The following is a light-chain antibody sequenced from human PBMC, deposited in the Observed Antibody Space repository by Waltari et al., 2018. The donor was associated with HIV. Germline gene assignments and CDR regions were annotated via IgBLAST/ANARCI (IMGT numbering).Light chain of an antibody. CDR2: KAS. CDR1: ESISSW. Sequence: DIQMTQSPSTLTASVGDRVPITCRASESISSWLAWYQQKPGQAPKLLIYKASSLESGVPARFSGSASGTEFSLTISSLQPDDFATYYCQQYHTNPYTFGQGTKMEI. J-gene: IGKJ2*01. CDR3: QQYHTNPYT. V-gene: IGKV1-5*03.